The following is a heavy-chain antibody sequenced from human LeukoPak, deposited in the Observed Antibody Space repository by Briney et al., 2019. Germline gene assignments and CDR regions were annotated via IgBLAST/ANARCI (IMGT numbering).Heavy chain of an antibody. V-gene: IGHV3-11*04. D-gene: IGHD1-26*01. CDR3: ARGGSYVHY. CDR1: GFTFSGAW. Sequence: GGSLRLSCAASGFTFSGAWMCWVRQAPGKGLEWVSYINSGGSAIYYADSVKGRSTISRDNAKNSLYLQMNSLRADDTAVYYCARGGSYVHYWGQGTLVTVSS. J-gene: IGHJ4*02. CDR2: INSGGSAI.